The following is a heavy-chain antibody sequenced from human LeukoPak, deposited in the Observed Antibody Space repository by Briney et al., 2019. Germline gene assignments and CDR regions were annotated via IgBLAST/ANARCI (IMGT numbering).Heavy chain of an antibody. J-gene: IGHJ4*02. CDR1: GFTLSSYG. Sequence: GRSLRLSCAASGFTLSSYGMHWVRQAPGKGLEWVAVIWYDGSNKYYADSVKGRFTISRDNSKNTLYLQMNSLRAEDTAVYYCASSYGGKGYYFDYWGQGTLVTVSS. D-gene: IGHD4-23*01. CDR2: IWYDGSNK. CDR3: ASSYGGKGYYFDY. V-gene: IGHV3-33*01.